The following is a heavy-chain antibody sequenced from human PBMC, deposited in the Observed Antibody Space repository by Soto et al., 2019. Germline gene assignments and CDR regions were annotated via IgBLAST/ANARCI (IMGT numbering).Heavy chain of an antibody. D-gene: IGHD6-13*01. V-gene: IGHV4-34*01. Sequence: SETLSLTCAVYGGSFSGYYWSWIRQPPGKGLEWIGEINHSGSTNYNPSLKSRVTISVDTSKNQFSLKLSSVTAAGTAVYYCARYSRSYYIDYWGQGTLVTVSS. CDR3: ARYSRSYYIDY. CDR1: GGSFSGYY. CDR2: INHSGST. J-gene: IGHJ4*02.